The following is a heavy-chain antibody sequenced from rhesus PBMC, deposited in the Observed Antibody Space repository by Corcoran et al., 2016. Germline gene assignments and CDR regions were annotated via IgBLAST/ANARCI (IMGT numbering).Heavy chain of an antibody. CDR2: INGSGSST. CDR1: GGSISSRY. J-gene: IGHJ4*01. V-gene: IGHV4-169*02. Sequence: QLQLQESGPGLVKPSETLSVTCAVSGGSISSRYGSWIRQAPGKGLEWIRYINGSGSSTNYNPSLQRRVTRSVDTSKNQLSLKLSSVTTEDTAVYYCARDRGPGAYWGQGVLVTVSS. CDR3: ARDRGPGAY. D-gene: IGHD3-9*01.